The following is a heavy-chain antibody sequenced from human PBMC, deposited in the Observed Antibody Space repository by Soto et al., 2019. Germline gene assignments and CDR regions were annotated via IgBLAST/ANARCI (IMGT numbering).Heavy chain of an antibody. CDR2: ISVYSGST. CDR1: GYTFTSYG. J-gene: IGHJ6*02. D-gene: IGHD6-19*01. Sequence: QVQLVQSGAEVKKPGASVRVPCEASGYTFTSYGISWVRQAPGQGLEWMGWISVYSGSTNYAQKLQGRVTMTTDRSTRAVYMELRSLRSDDTAVYYCARDSWGLAVPDYHYYAMDVWGQGTTVTVS. V-gene: IGHV1-18*04. CDR3: ARDSWGLAVPDYHYYAMDV.